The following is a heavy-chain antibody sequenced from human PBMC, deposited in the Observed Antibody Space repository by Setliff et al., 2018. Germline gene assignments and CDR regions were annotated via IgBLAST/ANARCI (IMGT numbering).Heavy chain of an antibody. V-gene: IGHV1-8*02. D-gene: IGHD2-8*01. J-gene: IGHJ6*02. CDR3: ARAMDCTNGVCYYYYGMDV. Sequence: ASVKVSCKASGYTFTSYDINWVRQATGQGLEWMGWMNPNSGNTGYAQKFQGRVTMTRNTSISTAYVELSSLRSEDTAVYYCARAMDCTNGVCYYYYGMDVWGQGTTVTVSS. CDR1: GYTFTSYD. CDR2: MNPNSGNT.